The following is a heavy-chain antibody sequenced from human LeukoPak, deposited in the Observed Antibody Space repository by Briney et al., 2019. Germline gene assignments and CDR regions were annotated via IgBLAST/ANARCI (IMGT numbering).Heavy chain of an antibody. D-gene: IGHD6-19*01. CDR2: ISSDGSGT. J-gene: IGHJ5*02. V-gene: IGHV3-74*01. CDR1: GFTFSSYW. CDR3: AGSRGPNWFDP. Sequence: GGSLRLSCAASGFTFSSYWMHWVRQAPGKGLVWVTRISSDGSGTNYADSVKGRFTISRDNAKITLYLQMNSLRAEDTAVYYCAGSRGPNWFDPWGQGTLVTVS.